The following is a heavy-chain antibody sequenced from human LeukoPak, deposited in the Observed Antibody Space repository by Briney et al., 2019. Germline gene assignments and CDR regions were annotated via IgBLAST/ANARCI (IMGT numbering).Heavy chain of an antibody. CDR3: AKEDEDCFDY. D-gene: IGHD5-24*01. CDR1: GGSISSYY. J-gene: IGHJ4*02. CDR2: ISGSGGST. Sequence: SSETLSLTCTVSGGSISSYYWSWVRQAPGKGLEWVSAISGSGGSTYYADSVKGRFTISRDNSKNTLYLQMNSLRAEDTAVYYCAKEDEDCFDYWGQGTLVTVSS. V-gene: IGHV3-23*01.